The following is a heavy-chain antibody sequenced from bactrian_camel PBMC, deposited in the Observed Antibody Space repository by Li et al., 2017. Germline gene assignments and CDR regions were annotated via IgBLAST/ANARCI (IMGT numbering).Heavy chain of an antibody. CDR1: GITADYNC. V-gene: IGHV3S1*01. D-gene: IGHD1*01. J-gene: IGHJ4*01. Sequence: HVQLVESGGDSVQAGGSLRLSCTASGITADYNCRVWFRQAPGKEREGVAAIDTGDGSTYYLNSVEGRFTISHDNAKNTLYLQMNSLKPEDTAVYYCATSKIYRITVVPGNGECWDYKHNYWGQGTQVTVS. CDR3: ATSKIYRITVVPGNGECWDYKHNY. CDR2: IDTGDGST.